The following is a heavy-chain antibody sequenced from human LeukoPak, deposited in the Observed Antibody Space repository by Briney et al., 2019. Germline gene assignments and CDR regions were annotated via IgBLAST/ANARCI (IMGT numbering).Heavy chain of an antibody. Sequence: ASVKVSCKVSGYTLTELSMHWVRQAPGKGLEWMGGFDPEDGETIYAQKFQGRVTMTEDTSTDTAYMELSSLRSEDTAVYFCATESDYYDSSGYSDYWGQGTLVTVSS. CDR2: FDPEDGET. V-gene: IGHV1-24*01. CDR1: GYTLTELS. D-gene: IGHD3-22*01. J-gene: IGHJ4*02. CDR3: ATESDYYDSSGYSDY.